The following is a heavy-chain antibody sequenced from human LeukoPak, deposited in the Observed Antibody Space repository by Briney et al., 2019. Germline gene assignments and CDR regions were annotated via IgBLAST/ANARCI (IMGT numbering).Heavy chain of an antibody. J-gene: IGHJ5*02. D-gene: IGHD2-8*01. CDR2: INHSGST. CDR1: GGSFSGYY. V-gene: IGHV4-34*01. CDR3: ARERIVLGPDP. Sequence: SETLSLTCAVYGGSFSGYYWSWIRQPPGKGLEWIGEINHSGSTNYNPSLKSRVTISVDTSKNQFSLKLSSVTAADTAVYYCARERIVLGPDPWGQGTLVTVSS.